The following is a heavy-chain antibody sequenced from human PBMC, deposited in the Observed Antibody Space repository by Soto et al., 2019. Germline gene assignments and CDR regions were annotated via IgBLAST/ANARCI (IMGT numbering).Heavy chain of an antibody. CDR2: ISRSNSYI. J-gene: IGHJ4*02. Sequence: EVQLVESGGGLVKPGGSLRLSCAASGFTFSSYSMNWVRQAPGKGLEWVASISRSNSYIYYADSVKGRFTISRDNAKNSLYLQITSLRAEDTAVYYCARDGGYSSGWYQFDYWGQGTLVTVSS. CDR1: GFTFSSYS. CDR3: ARDGGYSSGWYQFDY. V-gene: IGHV3-21*06. D-gene: IGHD6-19*01.